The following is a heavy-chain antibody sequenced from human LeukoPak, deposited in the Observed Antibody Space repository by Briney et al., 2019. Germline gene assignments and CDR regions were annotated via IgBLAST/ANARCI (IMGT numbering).Heavy chain of an antibody. Sequence: SETLSLTCTVSGGSISSSSHYWGWIRQPPGKGLEWIGSIYYSGSTYYNPSLKSRVTISVDTSKNQFSLKLSSVTAADTAVYYCASRIYMTIGNSAFDIWGQGTMVTVSS. CDR3: ASRIYMTIGNSAFDI. CDR2: IYYSGST. J-gene: IGHJ3*02. V-gene: IGHV4-39*07. D-gene: IGHD3-22*01. CDR1: GGSISSSSHY.